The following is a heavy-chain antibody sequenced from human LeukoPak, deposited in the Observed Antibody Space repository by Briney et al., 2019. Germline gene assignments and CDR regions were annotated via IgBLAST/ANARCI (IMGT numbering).Heavy chain of an antibody. D-gene: IGHD2-21*01. CDR1: GYTFTSYD. J-gene: IGHJ4*02. CDR3: ARVWGSIDY. V-gene: IGHV1-8*01. Sequence: ASVKVSCKASGYTFTSYDINWVRQATGQGLEWVGWMNPDSGHTGYAQKFQGRVTMTRDTSISTAYTELTSLTSEDTAVYYCARVWGSIDYWGQGTLVTVSS. CDR2: MNPDSGHT.